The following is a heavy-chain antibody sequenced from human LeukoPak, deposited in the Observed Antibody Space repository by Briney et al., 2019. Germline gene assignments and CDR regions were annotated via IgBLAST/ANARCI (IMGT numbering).Heavy chain of an antibody. V-gene: IGHV3-23*01. Sequence: GGSLRLSCAASGFTFSSYAMSWVRQAPGKGREGVSSLSGSGGRPNYANSVKGRFTISRDTSTHTLYLQMTSLRAEDTAVYYCANALGGGNTWYYFDCWGQGTLVTVSS. CDR3: ANALGGGNTWYYFDC. CDR2: LSGSGGRP. CDR1: GFTFSSYA. J-gene: IGHJ4*02. D-gene: IGHD6-13*01.